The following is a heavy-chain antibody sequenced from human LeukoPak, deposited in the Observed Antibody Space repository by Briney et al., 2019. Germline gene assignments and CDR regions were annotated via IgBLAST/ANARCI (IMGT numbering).Heavy chain of an antibody. CDR3: ARVPRSLSSSGWSDY. CDR1: GGSISSSSYY. D-gene: IGHD6-19*01. J-gene: IGHJ4*02. Sequence: SETLSLTCTVSGGSISSSSYYCGWIRQPPGKGLEWIGSIYYSGSTYYNPSLKSRVTISIDTSKNQFSLRLSPVTAADTAVYYCARVPRSLSSSGWSDYWGQGTLVTVSS. V-gene: IGHV4-39*07. CDR2: IYYSGST.